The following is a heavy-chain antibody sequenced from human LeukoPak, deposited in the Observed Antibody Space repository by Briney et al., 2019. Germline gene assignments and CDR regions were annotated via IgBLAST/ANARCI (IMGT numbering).Heavy chain of an antibody. V-gene: IGHV3-13*01. CDR1: GFTFSSYD. Sequence: GGSLRLSCAASGFTFSSYDMHWVRQATGKGLEWVSAIGTASDTYYPGSVKGRFTISRENAKNSLHLQMNSLRAGDTAVYYCATRYSSGSGAFDIWGQGTMVTVSS. J-gene: IGHJ3*02. CDR2: IGTASDT. D-gene: IGHD6-19*01. CDR3: ATRYSSGSGAFDI.